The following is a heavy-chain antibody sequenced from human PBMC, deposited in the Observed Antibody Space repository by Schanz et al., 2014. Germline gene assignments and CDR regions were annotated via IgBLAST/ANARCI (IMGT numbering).Heavy chain of an antibody. D-gene: IGHD4-17*01. CDR1: GFTLSSYA. CDR3: ARDGDRFYHNYYMDV. V-gene: IGHV3-21*01. CDR2: ISSSGSYI. Sequence: VQLVESGGGVVQPGRSLRLSCAAYGFTLSSYAMHWVRQAPGKGLEWVSSISSSGSYIHYADSVKGRFTISRDNAKNTLYLQMNSLRAEDTAVYYCARDGDRFYHNYYMDVWGKGTTVTVSS. J-gene: IGHJ6*03.